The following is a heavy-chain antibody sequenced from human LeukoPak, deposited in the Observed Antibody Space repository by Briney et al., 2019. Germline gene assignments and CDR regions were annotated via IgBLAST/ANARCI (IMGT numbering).Heavy chain of an antibody. Sequence: GGSLRLSCAASGFXFSSCSMNWVRQAPGKGLEWVSSISSSSSYIYYADSVKGRFTISRDNAKNSLYLQMNSLRAEDTAVYYCARETSMIRGVIYALDIWGQGTMVTVSS. CDR3: ARETSMIRGVIYALDI. D-gene: IGHD3-10*01. J-gene: IGHJ3*02. CDR1: GFXFSSCS. CDR2: ISSSSSYI. V-gene: IGHV3-21*01.